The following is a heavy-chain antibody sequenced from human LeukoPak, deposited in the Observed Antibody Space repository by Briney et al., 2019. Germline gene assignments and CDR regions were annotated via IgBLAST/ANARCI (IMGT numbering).Heavy chain of an antibody. CDR2: FDPEDGET. V-gene: IGHV1-24*01. CDR1: GYTLTELS. CDR3: AAHRITMIVGMYYFDY. Sequence: GASVKVSCKVSGYTLTELSMHWVRQAPGKGLEWMGGFDPEDGETIYTQKFQGRVTMTEDTSTDTAYMELSSLRSEDTAVYYCAAHRITMIVGMYYFDYWGQGTLVTVSS. D-gene: IGHD3-22*01. J-gene: IGHJ4*02.